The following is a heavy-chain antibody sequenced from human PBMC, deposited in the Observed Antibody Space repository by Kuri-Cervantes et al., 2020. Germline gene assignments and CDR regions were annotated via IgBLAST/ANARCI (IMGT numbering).Heavy chain of an antibody. J-gene: IGHJ4*02. CDR3: ARDDYSNQFDY. V-gene: IGHV3-13*01. CDR1: GFTFSSYD. CDR2: IGTAGDT. D-gene: IGHD4-11*01. Sequence: GGSLRLSCAASGFTFSSYDMHWVRQATGKGLEWVSAIGTAGDTYYPGSVKGRFTISRDNAKNSLYLQMNSLRAEDTAVYYCARDDYSNQFDYWGQGTLVTVSS.